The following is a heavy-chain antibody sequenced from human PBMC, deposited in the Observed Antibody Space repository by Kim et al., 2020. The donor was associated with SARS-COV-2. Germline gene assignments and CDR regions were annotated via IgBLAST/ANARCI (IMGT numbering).Heavy chain of an antibody. J-gene: IGHJ5*02. CDR2: IYYNGST. Sequence: SETLSLTCTVSGGSISSYYWSWIRQPPGKGLEWIGYIYYNGSTNYNPSLKSRVTISVDTSKNQFSLKLSSVTAADTAVYYCARLQVPYYYDSSGYWFDPWGQGTLVTVSS. CDR3: ARLQVPYYYDSSGYWFDP. CDR1: GGSISSYY. V-gene: IGHV4-59*13. D-gene: IGHD3-22*01.